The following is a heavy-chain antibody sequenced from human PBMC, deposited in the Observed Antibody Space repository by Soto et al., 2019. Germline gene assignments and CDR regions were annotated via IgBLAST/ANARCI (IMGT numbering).Heavy chain of an antibody. CDR3: AKDLYGAGWYNCFDP. J-gene: IGHJ5*02. CDR2: ISHDGGVK. D-gene: IGHD6-19*01. V-gene: IGHV3-30*18. Sequence: QVHLVESGGGVVQPGRSQRLSCAASGFTFSTTGMHWVRQAPGKGLEWVAMISHDGGVKHYTDSVKGRFTISRDTSNNTVYLQMNSLRPEDTAMYHCAKDLYGAGWYNCFDPWGQGTLVTVSS. CDR1: GFTFSTTG.